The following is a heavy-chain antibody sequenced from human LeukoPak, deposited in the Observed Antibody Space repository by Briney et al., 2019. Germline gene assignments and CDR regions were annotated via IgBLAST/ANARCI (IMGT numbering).Heavy chain of an antibody. J-gene: IGHJ4*02. D-gene: IGHD2-2*02. CDR1: GGSFSGYY. CDR2: IYYSGST. CDR3: ARDGSEIPY. Sequence: SETLSLTCAVYGGSFSGYYWSWIRQPPGKGLEWIGYIYYSGSTNYNPSLKSRVTISVHTSKNQFSLKLSSVTAADTAVYYCARDGSEIPYWGQGTLVTVSS. V-gene: IGHV4-59*01.